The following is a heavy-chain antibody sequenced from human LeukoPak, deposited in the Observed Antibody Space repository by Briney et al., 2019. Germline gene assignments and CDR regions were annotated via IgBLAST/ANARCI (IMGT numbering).Heavy chain of an antibody. J-gene: IGHJ5*02. V-gene: IGHV1-2*02. Sequence: AASVKVSCKASGYTFTGYYMHWVRQAPGQGLEWMGWINPNSGGTNYAQKFQGRVTMTRDTSISTTYMELSRLRSDDTAVYYCARDSWEDGSGSYYNGPPALWFDPWGQGTLVTVSS. CDR2: INPNSGGT. CDR1: GYTFTGYY. D-gene: IGHD3-10*01. CDR3: ARDSWEDGSGSYYNGPPALWFDP.